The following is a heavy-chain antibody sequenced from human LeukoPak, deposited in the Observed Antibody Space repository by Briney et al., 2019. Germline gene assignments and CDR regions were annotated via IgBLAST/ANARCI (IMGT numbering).Heavy chain of an antibody. V-gene: IGHV4-39*01. Sequence: SETLSLTCTVSGGSISDTTYYWTWIRQPPGKGLEWIASFYFSETKYNPSLKSRVTISGDTSKNQFSLKLSSVTAADTAVYYCASPSKLVISRGGFDIWGQGTVVTVSA. CDR1: GGSISDTTYY. D-gene: IGHD3-22*01. CDR3: ASPSKLVISRGGFDI. CDR2: FYFSET. J-gene: IGHJ3*02.